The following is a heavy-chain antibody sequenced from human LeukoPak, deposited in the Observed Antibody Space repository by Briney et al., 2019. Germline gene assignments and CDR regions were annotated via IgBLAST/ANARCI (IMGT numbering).Heavy chain of an antibody. D-gene: IGHD3/OR15-3a*01. CDR1: GYTFTSYA. V-gene: IGHV7-4-1*02. Sequence: GASVKVSCKASGYTFTSYAMNWVRQAPGQGLEWMGWINTNTGNPTYAQGFTGRFVFSLDTSVSTAYLQISSLKAEDTAVYYCARVGLPHYYYYMDVWGKGTTVTASS. J-gene: IGHJ6*03. CDR2: INTNTGNP. CDR3: ARVGLPHYYYYMDV.